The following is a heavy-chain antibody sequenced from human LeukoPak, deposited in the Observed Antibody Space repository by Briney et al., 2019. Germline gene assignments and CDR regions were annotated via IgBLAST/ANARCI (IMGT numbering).Heavy chain of an antibody. CDR2: ISYDGSNK. CDR3: AELGITMIGGV. J-gene: IGHJ6*04. Sequence: PGGSLRLSCAASGFTFSSYAMHWVRQAPGKGLEWVAVISYDGSNKYYADSVKGRFTISRDNAKNSLYLHMNSLRAEDTAVYYCAELGITMIGGVWGKGTTVTIST. CDR1: GFTFSSYA. D-gene: IGHD3-10*02. V-gene: IGHV3-30*04.